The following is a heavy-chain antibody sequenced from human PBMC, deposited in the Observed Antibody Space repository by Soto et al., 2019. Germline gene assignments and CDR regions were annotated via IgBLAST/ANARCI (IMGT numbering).Heavy chain of an antibody. CDR3: ARGWFGPDV. CDR2: IDKVGTDS. Sequence: GGSLRLSCAASEFTFSGRSVHWVRQAPGKGLVWVSGIDKVGTDSTYADSVKGRFTNSRDNAKNTVYLQMNCLRVEDTAVYYCARGWFGPDVWGKGTTVTVSS. J-gene: IGHJ6*04. D-gene: IGHD3-10*01. V-gene: IGHV3-74*01. CDR1: EFTFSGRS.